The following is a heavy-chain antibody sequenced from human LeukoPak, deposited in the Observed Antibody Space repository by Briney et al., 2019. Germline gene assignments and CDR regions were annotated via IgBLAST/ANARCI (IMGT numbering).Heavy chain of an antibody. D-gene: IGHD6-6*01. CDR3: AKESSAFDI. J-gene: IGHJ3*02. Sequence: GRSLRLSCAVSGFSVRNYVIHWVRQAPGKGLEWVALIRFDENDIYYADFVRGRFTISRDNSKNTVYLQMNSLQVEDTAVYYCAKESSAFDIWGQGTRVTASS. CDR2: IRFDENDI. CDR1: GFSVRNYV. V-gene: IGHV3-33*03.